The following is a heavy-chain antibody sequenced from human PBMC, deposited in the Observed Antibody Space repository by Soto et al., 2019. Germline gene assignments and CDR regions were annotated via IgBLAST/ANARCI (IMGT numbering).Heavy chain of an antibody. J-gene: IGHJ6*02. CDR1: GFTFSSYA. CDR3: ARDLPSGEATIVYSYYGMDV. D-gene: IGHD5-12*01. Sequence: QVQLVESGGGVVQPGRSLRLSCAASGFTFSSYAMHWVRQAPGKGLEWVAVISYDGSNKYYADSVKGRFIISRDNSKNTLYLQMNSLRAEDTAVYYCARDLPSGEATIVYSYYGMDVWGQGTTVTVSS. CDR2: ISYDGSNK. V-gene: IGHV3-30-3*01.